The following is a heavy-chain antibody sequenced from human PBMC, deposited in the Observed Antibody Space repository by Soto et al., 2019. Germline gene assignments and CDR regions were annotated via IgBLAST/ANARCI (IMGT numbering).Heavy chain of an antibody. CDR2: ISYYGTNK. D-gene: IGHD7-27*01. CDR3: ARDPKTSGGQHWAFNYFDS. CDR1: GFSFSISP. J-gene: IGHJ4*02. Sequence: GGSLRLSCAASGFSFSISPMHWVRQAPGKWPEWVALISYYGTNKFYADSVKGRFTISRDNSKSTLYLQVDSLRPEDAAVYYCARDPKTSGGQHWAFNYFDSWGQGTLVTVS. V-gene: IGHV3-30-3*01.